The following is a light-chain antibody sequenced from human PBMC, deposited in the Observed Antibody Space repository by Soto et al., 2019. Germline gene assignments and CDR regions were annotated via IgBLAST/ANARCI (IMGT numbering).Light chain of an antibody. Sequence: EIVLTQSPGTLSLSPGERATLSCRASQSVSSSYLAWYQQKPGQAPRLLIYGASSRATGIPDRFSGSWSGTDFTLTLSRLEPEDFAVYYCQQYGSSPQTFGQGTKVAIK. V-gene: IGKV3-20*01. CDR3: QQYGSSPQT. CDR2: GAS. CDR1: QSVSSSY. J-gene: IGKJ1*01.